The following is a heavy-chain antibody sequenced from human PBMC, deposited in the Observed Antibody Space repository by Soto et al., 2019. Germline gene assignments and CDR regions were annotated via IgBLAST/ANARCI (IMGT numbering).Heavy chain of an antibody. CDR1: GGTFSSYA. V-gene: IGHV1-46*01. D-gene: IGHD1-26*01. CDR2: INPSGGST. Sequence: ASVKVSCKASGGTFSSYAISWVRQAPGQGLEWMGIINPSGGSTSYAQKFQGRVTMTRDTSTSTAYMELSSLRSEDTAVYYCARGYTFPFDPWGQGTLVTVSS. J-gene: IGHJ5*02. CDR3: ARGYTFPFDP.